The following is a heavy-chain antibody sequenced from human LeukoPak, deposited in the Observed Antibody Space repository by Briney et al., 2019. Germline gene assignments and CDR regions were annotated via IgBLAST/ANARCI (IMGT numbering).Heavy chain of an antibody. Sequence: GASVNVSCKASGYTFTGYYMHWVRQAPGQGLEWMGRINPNSGGTNYAQKFQGRVTMTTDTSTSTAYMELRSLRSDDTAVYYCARGGMSGHHPVDYWGQGTLVTVSS. D-gene: IGHD3-3*01. CDR2: INPNSGGT. CDR1: GYTFTGYY. V-gene: IGHV1-2*06. CDR3: ARGGMSGHHPVDY. J-gene: IGHJ4*02.